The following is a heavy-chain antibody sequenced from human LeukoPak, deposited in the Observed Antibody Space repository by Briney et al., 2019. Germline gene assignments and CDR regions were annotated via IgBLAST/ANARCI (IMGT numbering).Heavy chain of an antibody. J-gene: IGHJ3*02. Sequence: SETLSLTCTVSGGSISSSSYYWGWIRQPPGKGLEWIGSIHYSGSTYYNPSLKSRVTISVDTSKNQFSLKLSSVTAADTAVYYCARRDRVGAFDIWGQGTMVTVSS. CDR3: ARRDRVGAFDI. CDR2: IHYSGST. D-gene: IGHD3-22*01. V-gene: IGHV4-39*01. CDR1: GGSISSSSYY.